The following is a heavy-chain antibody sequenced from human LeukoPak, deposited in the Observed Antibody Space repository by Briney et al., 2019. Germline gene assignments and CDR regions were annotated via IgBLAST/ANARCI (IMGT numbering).Heavy chain of an antibody. CDR2: IYYSGST. Sequence: SETLSLTCTVSGGSISNSSSYWGWIRQPPGKGLEWIGSIYYSGSTYYNPSFKSRVTISVDTSKNQFSLKLSSVTAADTAVYYCARRSVETVMVRPFDNWGQGTLVIVSS. J-gene: IGHJ4*02. CDR3: ARRSVETVMVRPFDN. V-gene: IGHV4-39*07. D-gene: IGHD5-18*01. CDR1: GGSISNSSSY.